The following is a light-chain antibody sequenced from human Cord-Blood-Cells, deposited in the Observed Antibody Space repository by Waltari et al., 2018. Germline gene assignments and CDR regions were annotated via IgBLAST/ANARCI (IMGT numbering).Light chain of an antibody. CDR1: QSVSSY. Sequence: EIVLTQSPATLSLSPAERATLSCRASQSVSSYLAWYQQKPGQAPRLLIYDASNRATGIPARFSGSGSGTDFTLTISSLEPEDFAVYYGQQGFTFGPGTKVDIK. CDR2: DAS. J-gene: IGKJ3*01. V-gene: IGKV3-11*01. CDR3: QQGFT.